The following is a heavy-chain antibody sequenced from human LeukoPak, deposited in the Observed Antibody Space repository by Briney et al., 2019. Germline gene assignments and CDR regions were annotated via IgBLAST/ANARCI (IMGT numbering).Heavy chain of an antibody. D-gene: IGHD3-3*01. CDR1: GYSFTSYW. Sequence: GESLKISCQGSGYSFTSYWIGWVRQMPGKGLEWMGIIYPGDSDTRYSPSFQGQVTISADKSISTAYLQWSSLKASDTAMYYCARLSYDFWSGYKSMPNWFDPWGQGTLVTVSS. CDR3: ARLSYDFWSGYKSMPNWFDP. CDR2: IYPGDSDT. J-gene: IGHJ5*02. V-gene: IGHV5-51*01.